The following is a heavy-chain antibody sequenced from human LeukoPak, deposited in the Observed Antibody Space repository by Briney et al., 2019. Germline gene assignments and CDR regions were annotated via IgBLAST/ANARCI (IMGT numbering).Heavy chain of an antibody. V-gene: IGHV3-53*01. CDR2: IYSGGST. D-gene: IGHD3-10*01. CDR1: GVTLGTHA. CDR3: ARVGESYSFDY. J-gene: IGHJ4*02. Sequence: GGSLRLSCSASGVTLGTHAMSWVRQAPGKGLEWVSVIYSGGSTYYADSVKGRFTISRDNSKDTLYLQMNSLRAEDTAVYYCARVGESYSFDYWGQGTLVTVSP.